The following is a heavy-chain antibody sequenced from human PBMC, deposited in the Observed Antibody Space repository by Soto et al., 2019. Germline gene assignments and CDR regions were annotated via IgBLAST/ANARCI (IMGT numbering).Heavy chain of an antibody. CDR3: ATRDAGRVY. CDR1: GVSISSHDW. Sequence: QVQLQESGPGLVKPSGTLSLTCAVSGVSISSHDWWTWVRQPPGKGLEWIGESHQSGNTHYNSSLESRVTISLDKSKHQLSLQLTSVTVADTAVYYCATRDAGRVYWGQGTLVTVSS. D-gene: IGHD2-2*01. CDR2: SHQSGNT. V-gene: IGHV4-4*02. J-gene: IGHJ4*02.